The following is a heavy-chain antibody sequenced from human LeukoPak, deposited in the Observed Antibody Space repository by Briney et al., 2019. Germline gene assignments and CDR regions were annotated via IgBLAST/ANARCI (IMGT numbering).Heavy chain of an antibody. Sequence: SETLSLTCTVSGDSISTYYWSWIRQPPGKGLEWIGYIYYRVTSDYNPSLKSRVTISVDTSKNQFSLKLSSVTAADTAVYYCARVLRRGGPFDYWGQGTLVTVSS. CDR1: GDSISTYY. CDR3: ARVLRRGGPFDY. D-gene: IGHD3-3*01. CDR2: IYYRVTS. J-gene: IGHJ4*02. V-gene: IGHV4-59*12.